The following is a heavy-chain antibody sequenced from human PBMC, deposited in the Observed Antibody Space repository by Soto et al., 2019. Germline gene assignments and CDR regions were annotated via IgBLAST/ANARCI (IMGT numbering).Heavy chain of an antibody. CDR3: ARVIYYCSGGSCSPYYGMDV. CDR1: GGTFSSYA. CDR2: IIPIFGTA. D-gene: IGHD2-15*01. J-gene: IGHJ6*02. Sequence: QVQLVQSGAAVKKPGSSVKVSCKASGGTFSSYAISWVRQAPGQGLEWMGGIIPIFGTANYAQKFQGRVTITADESTSTAYMELSSLRSEDTAVYYCARVIYYCSGGSCSPYYGMDVWGQGTTVTVSS. V-gene: IGHV1-69*12.